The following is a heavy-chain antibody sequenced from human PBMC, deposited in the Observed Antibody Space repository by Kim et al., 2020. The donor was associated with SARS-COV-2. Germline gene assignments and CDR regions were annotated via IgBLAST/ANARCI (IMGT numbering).Heavy chain of an antibody. J-gene: IGHJ2*01. CDR2: IYYSGST. D-gene: IGHD3-22*01. V-gene: IGHV4-59*13. CDR3: ARVTYYYDSSGYWNWYFDL. Sequence: SETLSLTCTVSGGSISSYYWSWIRQPPGKGLEWIGYIYYSGSTNYNPSLKSRVTISVDTSKNQFSLKLSSVTAADTAVYYCARVTYYYDSSGYWNWYFDLWGRGTLVTVSS. CDR1: GGSISSYY.